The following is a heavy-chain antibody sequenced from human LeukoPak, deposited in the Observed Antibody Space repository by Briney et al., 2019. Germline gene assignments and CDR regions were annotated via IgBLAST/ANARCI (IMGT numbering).Heavy chain of an antibody. Sequence: SVKVSCKASGGAFSSYAISWVRQAPGQGLEWMGGIIPIFGTANYAQKFQGRVTITTDESTSTAYMELSSLRSEDTAVYYCARASVGCSSTSCYPLLGYWGQGTLVTVSS. CDR3: ARASVGCSSTSCYPLLGY. J-gene: IGHJ4*02. D-gene: IGHD2-2*01. CDR1: GGAFSSYA. CDR2: IIPIFGTA. V-gene: IGHV1-69*05.